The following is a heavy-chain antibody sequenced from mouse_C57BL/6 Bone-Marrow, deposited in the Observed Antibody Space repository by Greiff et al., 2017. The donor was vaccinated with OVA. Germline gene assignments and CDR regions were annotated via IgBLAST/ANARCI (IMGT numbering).Heavy chain of an antibody. CDR3: ASTWFAY. Sequence: DVHLVESGGGLVQPGGSLKLSCAASGFTFSDYYMYWVRQTPEKRLEWVAYISNGGGSTYYPDTVKGRFTISRDNAKNTLYLQMSRLKSEDTAMYYCASTWFAYWGQGTLVTVSA. CDR2: ISNGGGST. J-gene: IGHJ3*01. V-gene: IGHV5-12*01. CDR1: GFTFSDYY.